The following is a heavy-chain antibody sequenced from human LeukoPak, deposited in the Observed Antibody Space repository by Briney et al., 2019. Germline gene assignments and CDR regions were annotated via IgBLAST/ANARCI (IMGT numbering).Heavy chain of an antibody. CDR1: GFTFSSYW. CDR2: IKQDESEK. V-gene: IGHV3-7*03. J-gene: IGHJ4*02. CDR3: ARGPARYCSSSSCSFDY. Sequence: GGSLRLSCAASGFTFSSYWMSWVRQAPGKGLEGVANIKQDESEKYYVDSVKGRFTISRDNAKNSLYLQLNSLRAEDTAVYYCARGPARYCSSSSCSFDYWGQGTLVTVSS. D-gene: IGHD2-2*01.